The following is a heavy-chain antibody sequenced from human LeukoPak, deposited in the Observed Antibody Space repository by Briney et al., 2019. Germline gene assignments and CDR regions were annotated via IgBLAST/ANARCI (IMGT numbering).Heavy chain of an antibody. J-gene: IGHJ4*02. CDR1: GGSISSGGYS. CDR3: ASTAHDYGGHSPDY. CDR2: IYHSGST. D-gene: IGHD4-23*01. V-gene: IGHV4-30-2*01. Sequence: PSQTLSLTCAVSGGSISSGGYSWSWIRQPPGKGLEWIGYIYHSGSTYYNPSLKSRVTMSVDRSKNQFSLKLSSVTAADTAVYYCASTAHDYGGHSPDYWGQGTLVTVSS.